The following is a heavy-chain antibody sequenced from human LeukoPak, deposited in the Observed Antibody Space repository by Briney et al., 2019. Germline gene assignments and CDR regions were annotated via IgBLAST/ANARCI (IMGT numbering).Heavy chain of an antibody. J-gene: IGHJ4*02. D-gene: IGHD3-16*01. V-gene: IGHV3-23*01. CDR3: AKDRGEVC. Sequence: GGSLRLSCAASGFTLTSYAMSWVRQAPGRGLEWVSFISDGGGGTHYADSVKGRFTVSRDSSRNTVFLQMNSLRADDTAVYYCAKDRGEVCWGQGTLVTVSS. CDR2: ISDGGGGT. CDR1: GFTLTSYA.